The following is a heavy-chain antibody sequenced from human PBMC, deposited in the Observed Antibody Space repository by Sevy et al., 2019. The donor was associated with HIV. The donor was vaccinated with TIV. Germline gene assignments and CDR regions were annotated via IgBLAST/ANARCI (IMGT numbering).Heavy chain of an antibody. CDR3: ARVDVYCSGGSCYRYFDY. Sequence: GGSLRLSCAASGFTFSSYWMHWVRQAPGKGLVWVSRINSDGNSTSYADSVKGRFTISRDNAKNTLYLQMNRLRAEDRAVYYCARVDVYCSGGSCYRYFDYWGQGTLVTVSS. V-gene: IGHV3-74*01. CDR1: GFTFSSYW. CDR2: INSDGNST. J-gene: IGHJ4*02. D-gene: IGHD2-15*01.